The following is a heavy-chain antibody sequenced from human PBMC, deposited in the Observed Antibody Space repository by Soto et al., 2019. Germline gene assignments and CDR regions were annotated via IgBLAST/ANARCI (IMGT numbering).Heavy chain of an antibody. D-gene: IGHD6-6*01. CDR2: INTGTGNT. J-gene: IGHJ4*02. V-gene: IGHV1-2*02. Sequence: ASVKVSCKASGYIFTSYPMHWVRQAPGHSLEWMGWINTGTGNTNYAQKFQGRVTMTRDTSISTAYMELSRLRSDDTAVYYCARVPSIAAPLYFDYWGQGTLVTVSS. CDR3: ARVPSIAAPLYFDY. CDR1: GYIFTSYP.